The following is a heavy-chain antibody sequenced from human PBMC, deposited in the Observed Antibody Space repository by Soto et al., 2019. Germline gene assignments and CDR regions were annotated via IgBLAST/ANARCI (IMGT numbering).Heavy chain of an antibody. D-gene: IGHD6-19*01. CDR2: IKQDGSEQ. V-gene: IGHV3-7*05. CDR1: GFPFNSYW. J-gene: IGHJ4*02. Sequence: GGSLRLSCAASGFPFNSYWMSWVRQAPGKGLEWVANIKQDGSEQYYVDSLKGRFTISKDIPKNSLHLQMNSLRAEDTAVYYCARIRMGNSGWYYFDYWGQGTLVTVSS. CDR3: ARIRMGNSGWYYFDY.